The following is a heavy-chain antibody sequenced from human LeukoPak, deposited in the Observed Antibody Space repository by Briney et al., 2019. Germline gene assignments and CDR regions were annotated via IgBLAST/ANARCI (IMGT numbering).Heavy chain of an antibody. D-gene: IGHD5-18*01. Sequence: PGESLRLSCAASGFTFSSYILNWVRQAPRKGLEWVSSISRSTSYIYYADSVKGRFTISRDNAKNSLYLQMNSPRAEDTAVYYCARDVLVDTSMVTPYWGQGTLVTVSS. CDR3: ARDVLVDTSMVTPY. J-gene: IGHJ4*02. CDR1: GFTFSSYI. V-gene: IGHV3-21*01. CDR2: ISRSTSYI.